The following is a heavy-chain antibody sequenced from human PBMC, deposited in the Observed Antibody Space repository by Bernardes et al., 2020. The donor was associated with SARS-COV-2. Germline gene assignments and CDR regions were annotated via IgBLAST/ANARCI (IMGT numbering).Heavy chain of an antibody. D-gene: IGHD6-19*01. CDR3: ARGLTSPSYSSGPQRGGFNLYYFDY. CDR2: INHSGST. Sequence: SETLSLICAVYGGSFSGYYWIWIRQPPGKGLEWIGEINHSGSTNYNPSLKSRVTISVDTSKNQFSLKLSSVTAADTAVYYCARGLTSPSYSSGPQRGGFNLYYFDYWGQGTLVTVSS. V-gene: IGHV4-34*01. CDR1: GGSFSGYY. J-gene: IGHJ4*02.